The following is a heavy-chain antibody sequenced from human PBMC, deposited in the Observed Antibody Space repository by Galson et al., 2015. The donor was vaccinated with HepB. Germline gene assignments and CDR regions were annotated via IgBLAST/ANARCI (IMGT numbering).Heavy chain of an antibody. Sequence: SLRLSCAASGFSFRTFSMNWVRQAPGKGLEGVSYISSSSSTIYYADSVKGRFTISRDNAKNSLYLQMNSLRDEDTAVYYCAGGSYLAVDYWGQGTLVTVSS. D-gene: IGHD1-26*01. CDR2: ISSSSSTI. V-gene: IGHV3-48*02. CDR3: AGGSYLAVDY. CDR1: GFSFRTFS. J-gene: IGHJ4*02.